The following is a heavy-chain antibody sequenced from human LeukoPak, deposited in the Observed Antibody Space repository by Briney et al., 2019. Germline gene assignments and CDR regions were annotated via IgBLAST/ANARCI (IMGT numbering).Heavy chain of an antibody. Sequence: PSETLSLTCAVYGGSLSDYWWTWIRQSQGKGLEWIGEVNHSGRTNYNPSLKSRVSISVDRSKKQFSLKLTSVTAADTALYYCARGADLAAAGPISPFFDYWGQGTLVTVSS. CDR1: GGSLSDYW. V-gene: IGHV4-34*01. D-gene: IGHD6-13*01. CDR2: VNHSGRT. J-gene: IGHJ4*02. CDR3: ARGADLAAAGPISPFFDY.